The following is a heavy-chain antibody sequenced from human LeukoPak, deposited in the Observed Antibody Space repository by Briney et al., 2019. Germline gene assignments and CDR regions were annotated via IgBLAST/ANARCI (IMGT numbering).Heavy chain of an antibody. CDR1: GFTVSSNY. CDR2: IYSGGST. Sequence: PGGSLRLSCAASGFTVSSNYMSWVRQAPGKGLEWVSVIYSGGSTYYADSVKGRFTISRDNAKNSLYLQMNSLGVEDTAVYYCVRDLEGYFDIWGQGTLVTVSS. V-gene: IGHV3-53*01. J-gene: IGHJ4*02. CDR3: VRDLEGYFDI.